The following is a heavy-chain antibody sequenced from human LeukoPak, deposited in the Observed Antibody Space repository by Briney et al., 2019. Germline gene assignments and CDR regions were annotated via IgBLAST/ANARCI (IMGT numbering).Heavy chain of an antibody. CDR1: GYTFTDYY. CDR3: ATVRSHGAYYFDY. J-gene: IGHJ4*02. CDR2: VDPEDGET. Sequence: ASVKVSCKVSGYTFTDYYMHWVQQAPGKGLEWMGLVDPEDGETIYAEKFQGRVTITADTSTDTAYMERSSLRSEDTAVYYCATVRSHGAYYFDYWGQGTLVTVSS. D-gene: IGHD4-17*01. V-gene: IGHV1-69-2*01.